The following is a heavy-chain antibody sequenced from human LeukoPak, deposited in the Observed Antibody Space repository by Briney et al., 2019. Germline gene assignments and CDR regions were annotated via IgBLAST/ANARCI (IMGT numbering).Heavy chain of an antibody. CDR2: ISASGGST. J-gene: IGHJ6*02. D-gene: IGHD2-21*01. CDR3: AKGLGGATRAMDV. Sequence: GGSLRLSCAASGFTFSSSAMSWVRQVPGKGLEWVSGISASGGSTSYADSVRGRFTISRDTPKSTLFLQMSSLRPEDTAVYYCAKGLGGATRAMDVWGQGTTVTVSS. V-gene: IGHV3-23*01. CDR1: GFTFSSSA.